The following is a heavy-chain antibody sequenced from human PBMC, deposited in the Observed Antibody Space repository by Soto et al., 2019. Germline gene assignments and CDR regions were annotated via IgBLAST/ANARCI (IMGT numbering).Heavy chain of an antibody. CDR1: GGSFSGYY. Sequence: SETLSLTCAVYGGSFSGYYWSWIRQPPGKGLEWIGEINHSGSTNYNPSLKSRVTISVDTSKNQFSLKLSSVTAADTAVYYCARGQLVLFTVIFDYWGQGTLVTVSS. V-gene: IGHV4-34*01. CDR3: ARGQLVLFTVIFDY. CDR2: INHSGST. J-gene: IGHJ4*02. D-gene: IGHD6-6*01.